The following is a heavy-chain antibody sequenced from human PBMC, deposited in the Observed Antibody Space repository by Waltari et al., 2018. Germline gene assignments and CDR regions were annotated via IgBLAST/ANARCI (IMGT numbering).Heavy chain of an antibody. Sequence: EVQLVESGGGLVKPGGSLRLSCAVSGFTFKNAWMSWVRQAPGQGLEWVARIKNKIDGWTKDYAAPVKGRFTISIDDSKNMLYLELNSLQIEDTGVYYCTTTRLYEYGMDVWGQGTTVTVS. J-gene: IGHJ6*02. V-gene: IGHV3-15*01. CDR3: TTTRLYEYGMDV. CDR1: GFTFKNAW. D-gene: IGHD3-3*01. CDR2: IKNKIDGWTK.